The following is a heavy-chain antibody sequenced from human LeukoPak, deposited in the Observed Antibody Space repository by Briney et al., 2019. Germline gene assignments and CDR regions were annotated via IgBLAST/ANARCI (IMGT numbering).Heavy chain of an antibody. D-gene: IGHD2-2*02. CDR3: ARDPGYCSSTSCYKFFDY. CDR2: ISYDGSNK. Sequence: GGSLRLSCAASGFTFSSYGMHWVRQAPGKGLEWVAVISYDGSNKYYADSVKGRFTISRDNAKNSLYLQMNSLRAEDTADYYCARDPGYCSSTSCYKFFDYWGQGTLVTVSS. V-gene: IGHV3-30*03. J-gene: IGHJ4*02. CDR1: GFTFSSYG.